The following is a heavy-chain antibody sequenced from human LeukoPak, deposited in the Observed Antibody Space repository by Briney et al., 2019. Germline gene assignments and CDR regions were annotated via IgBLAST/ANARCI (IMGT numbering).Heavy chain of an antibody. J-gene: IGHJ6*02. V-gene: IGHV3-23*01. CDR1: GFTFNNYA. CDR3: ARELRIARFGYYYYGMDV. Sequence: GGSLRLSCAASGFTFNNYAMNWVRQAPGKGLEWVSLISGSGGTAYYADSVKGRFTISRDNSKNTLYLQMNSLRAEDTAVYYCARELRIARFGYYYYGMDVWGQGTTVTVSS. CDR2: ISGSGGTA. D-gene: IGHD3-16*01.